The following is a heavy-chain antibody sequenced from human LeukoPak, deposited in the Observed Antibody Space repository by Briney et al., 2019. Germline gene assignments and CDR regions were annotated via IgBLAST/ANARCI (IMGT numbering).Heavy chain of an antibody. CDR3: ARVSFWPRFDP. D-gene: IGHD3-3*01. CDR1: GITFSNSW. CDR2: IKQDGSNK. J-gene: IGHJ5*02. V-gene: IGHV3-7*05. Sequence: GGSLTLSCAASGITFSNSWMTWLRQAPGKGLEWVANIKQDGSNKYYVDSVKGRVTISRDNAKDSLYLKMDSLRAEDTAVYYCARVSFWPRFDPWGQGTLVTVSS.